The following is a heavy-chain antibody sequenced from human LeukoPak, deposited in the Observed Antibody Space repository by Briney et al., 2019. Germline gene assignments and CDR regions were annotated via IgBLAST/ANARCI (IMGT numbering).Heavy chain of an antibody. CDR3: ARKDFWSGYFDY. CDR2: IKKDGSEK. J-gene: IGHJ4*02. Sequence: PGGSLRLSCAASGPTFSSYWMSWVRQAPGKGLEWVANIKKDGSEKYYVDSVKGRFTISRDNAKNSLYLLMNSLRVEDTAVYYCARKDFWSGYFDYWGQGTLVTVSS. V-gene: IGHV3-7*01. CDR1: GPTFSSYW. D-gene: IGHD3-3*01.